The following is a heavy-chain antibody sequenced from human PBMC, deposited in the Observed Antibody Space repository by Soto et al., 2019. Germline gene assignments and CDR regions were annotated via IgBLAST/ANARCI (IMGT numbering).Heavy chain of an antibody. CDR3: ARGGDGYSFGAVY. D-gene: IGHD2-21*01. CDR1: GGGNLRDYR. CDR2: IIPKLVSA. Sequence: QVQLVQSGAEVKEPGSSVKVSCKASGGGNLRDYRTTWVRRAPGQGLEWMGGIIPKLVSANYAQNFQGRVTVTADESTNTVYMELRSLRSEDTAVYYCARGGDGYSFGAVYWGQGPPVTVSS. V-gene: IGHV1-69*01. J-gene: IGHJ4*02.